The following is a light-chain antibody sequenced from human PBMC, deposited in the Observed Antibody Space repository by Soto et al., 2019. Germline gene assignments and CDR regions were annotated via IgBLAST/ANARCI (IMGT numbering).Light chain of an antibody. J-gene: IGLJ1*01. CDR2: ENN. CDR3: GTWDSSLRAYV. V-gene: IGLV1-51*02. Sequence: QSVLTQPPSVSAAPGQKVAISCSGSSSNIGKNYVSWYQHLPGTAPTLLIYENNKRPSGIPDRFSGSKSGTSATLGITGLQTGDEADYYCGTWDSSLRAYVIGTGTKVTVL. CDR1: SSNIGKNY.